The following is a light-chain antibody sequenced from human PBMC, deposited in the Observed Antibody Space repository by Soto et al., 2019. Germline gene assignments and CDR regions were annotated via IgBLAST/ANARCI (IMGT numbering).Light chain of an antibody. J-gene: IGLJ2*01. Sequence: SYELTQPPSVSVAPGKTAMITCGGDNIGSKSVHWYQQKPGQAPVVVINYNSDRPSGIPDRFSGSNSGSTATLTITRVEAGDEADYYCQVWDRSSDHVVFGAGTKLTVL. CDR2: YNS. V-gene: IGLV3-21*04. CDR3: QVWDRSSDHVV. CDR1: NIGSKS.